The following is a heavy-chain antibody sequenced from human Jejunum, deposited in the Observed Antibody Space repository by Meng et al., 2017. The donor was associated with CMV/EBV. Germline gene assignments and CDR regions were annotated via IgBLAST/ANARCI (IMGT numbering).Heavy chain of an antibody. CDR3: AREEGYTRPHYFDY. CDR2: IYSDGGTT. CDR1: GITFGSYA. V-gene: IGHV3-23*03. J-gene: IGHJ4*02. Sequence: SGITFGSYAMTWVRQAPGKRLEWVTVIYSDGGTTDYADSVKGRFTISRDNFKNTLYLQMNNLRAEDTAVYYCAREEGYTRPHYFDYWGQGTLVTVSS. D-gene: IGHD6-13*01.